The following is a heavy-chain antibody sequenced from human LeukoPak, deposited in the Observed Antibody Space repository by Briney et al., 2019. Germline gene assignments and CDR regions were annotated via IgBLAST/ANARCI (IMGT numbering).Heavy chain of an antibody. V-gene: IGHV1-2*06. Sequence: GASVKVSCKASGYTFASYAMNWVRQAPGQGLEWMGRINPNSGGTNYAQKFQGRVTMTRDTSISTAYMELSRLRSDDTAVYYCARDPVGYSYSYGMDVWGQGTTVTVSS. CDR1: GYTFASYA. J-gene: IGHJ6*02. D-gene: IGHD5-18*01. CDR3: ARDPVGYSYSYGMDV. CDR2: INPNSGGT.